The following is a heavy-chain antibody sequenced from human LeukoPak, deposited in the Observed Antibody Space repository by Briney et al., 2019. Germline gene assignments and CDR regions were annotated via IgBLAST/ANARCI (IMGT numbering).Heavy chain of an antibody. D-gene: IGHD1-26*01. CDR1: GGSFSGYY. CDR2: INHSGST. CDR3: ARDASGSYNY. Sequence: SETLSLTCAVYGGSFSGYYWSWIRQPPXXXLEWIGEINHSGSTNYNPSLKSRVTISVDTSKNQFSLKLSSVTAADTAVYYCARDASGSYNYWGQGTLVTVSS. V-gene: IGHV4-34*01. J-gene: IGHJ4*02.